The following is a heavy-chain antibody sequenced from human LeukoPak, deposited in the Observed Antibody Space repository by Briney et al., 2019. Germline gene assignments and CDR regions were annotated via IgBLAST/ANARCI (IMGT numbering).Heavy chain of an antibody. CDR2: IIPIFGTA. Sequence: SVKVSCKASGGTFSSYAISWVRQAPGQGLEWMGGIIPIFGTANYAQKFQGRVTITADKSTSTAYMELSSLRSEDTAVYYCARDIIGDYYDSSGLNAFDIWGQGTMVTVSS. J-gene: IGHJ3*02. CDR1: GGTFSSYA. V-gene: IGHV1-69*06. D-gene: IGHD3-22*01. CDR3: ARDIIGDYYDSSGLNAFDI.